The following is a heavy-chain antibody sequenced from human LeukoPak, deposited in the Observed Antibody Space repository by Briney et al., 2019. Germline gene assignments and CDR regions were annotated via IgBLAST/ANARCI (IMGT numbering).Heavy chain of an antibody. Sequence: ASVRVSCKASGYTFTSYEINGVRQGTGQRVECMAWMNPNSGNTGYAQKFQGRVTMTRDTSLSTACMELSTVRSQETAAYYSARMIDYYYYMAVWGKGTKVTVCS. D-gene: IGHD3-16*01. CDR2: MNPNSGNT. J-gene: IGHJ6*03. CDR3: ARMIDYYYYMAV. CDR1: GYTFTSYE. V-gene: IGHV1-8*01.